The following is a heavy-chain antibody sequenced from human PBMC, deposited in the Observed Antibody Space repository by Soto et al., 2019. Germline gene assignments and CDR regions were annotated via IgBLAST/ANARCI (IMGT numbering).Heavy chain of an antibody. Sequence: VGSLRLSCAASGFTFSSYGMHWVRQAPGKGLEWVAVISYDGSNKYYADSVKGRFTISRDNSKNTLYLQMNSLRAEDTAVYYCAKAIAVAGTNGMDVWGQGTTVTVSS. V-gene: IGHV3-30*18. CDR1: GFTFSSYG. J-gene: IGHJ6*02. D-gene: IGHD6-19*01. CDR2: ISYDGSNK. CDR3: AKAIAVAGTNGMDV.